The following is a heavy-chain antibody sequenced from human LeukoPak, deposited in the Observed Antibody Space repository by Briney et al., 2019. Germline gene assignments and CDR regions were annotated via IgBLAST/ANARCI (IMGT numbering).Heavy chain of an antibody. CDR2: ISSSSYI. Sequence: GGSLRLSCAASGFPFSSYVMHWLRQAPGKGLEWVSSISSSSYIYYADSVKGRFTISRDNAKNSLYLQMNSLRAEDTAVYYCAREGPLAKAYYGMDVWGQGTTVTVSS. CDR3: AREGPLAKAYYGMDV. J-gene: IGHJ6*02. V-gene: IGHV3-21*01. CDR1: GFPFSSYV.